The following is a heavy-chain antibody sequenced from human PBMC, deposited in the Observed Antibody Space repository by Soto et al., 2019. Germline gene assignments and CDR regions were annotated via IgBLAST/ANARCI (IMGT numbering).Heavy chain of an antibody. CDR1: GDSVSTNIAA. CDR2: TLYRSSKWYN. J-gene: IGHJ6*02. V-gene: IGHV6-1*01. D-gene: IGHD1-7*01. CDR3: ARDAAPPLNYPHVMYV. Sequence: PSQTLSLTCAISGDSVSTNIAAWSWIRQSPSRGLEWLGRTLYRSSKWYNEYAVSVKSRMTINPDTSKNQFSLQLNSVTPEDTAVYYCARDAAPPLNYPHVMYVWGPGTAVTVSS.